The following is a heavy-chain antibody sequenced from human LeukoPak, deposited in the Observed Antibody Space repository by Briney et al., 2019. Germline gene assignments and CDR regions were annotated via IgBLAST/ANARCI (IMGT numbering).Heavy chain of an antibody. V-gene: IGHV4-34*01. J-gene: IGHJ4*02. Sequence: SETLSLTCTVSGGSFSGYYWSWIRQPPGKGLEWIGEINHSGSTNYNPSLKSRATISVDTSKNQFSLKLSSVTAADTAVYYCARRGFDYWGQGTLVTVSS. CDR1: GGSFSGYY. CDR2: INHSGST. CDR3: ARRGFDY.